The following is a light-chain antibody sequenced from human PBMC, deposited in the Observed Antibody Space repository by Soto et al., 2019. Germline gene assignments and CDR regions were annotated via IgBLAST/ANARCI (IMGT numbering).Light chain of an antibody. CDR2: DAS. CDR1: QSVSSY. CDR3: QQRSNWPIT. Sequence: EIVLTQSTATLSLSPGKRATLSCRASQSVSSYLAWYQQKPGQAPRLLIYDASNRATGIPARFSVSGSGTDFTLTISSLENEDFAVYDCQQRSNWPITFRQGTRLEIK. J-gene: IGKJ5*01. V-gene: IGKV3-11*01.